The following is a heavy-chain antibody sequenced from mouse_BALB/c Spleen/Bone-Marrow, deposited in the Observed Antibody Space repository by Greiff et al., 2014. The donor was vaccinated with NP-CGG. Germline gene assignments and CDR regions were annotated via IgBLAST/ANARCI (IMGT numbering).Heavy chain of an antibody. CDR1: GFSLTGYG. Sequence: QVQLKESGPGLVAPSQSLSITCTVSGFSLTGYGVNWVRQPPGKGLEWLGMIWGDGSTDYNSALKSRLSISKDNSKSQVFLKMNSLQTEDTARYYCARALYDYDDLYCAMDYWGQGTSVTVSS. CDR3: ARALYDYDDLYCAMDY. V-gene: IGHV2-6-7*01. J-gene: IGHJ4*01. CDR2: IWGDGST. D-gene: IGHD2-4*01.